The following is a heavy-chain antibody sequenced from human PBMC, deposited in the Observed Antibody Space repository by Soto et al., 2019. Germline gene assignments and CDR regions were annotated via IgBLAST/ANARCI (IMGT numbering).Heavy chain of an antibody. CDR2: INYDGSST. CDR3: ARGMYYGMDV. V-gene: IGHV3-74*01. CDR1: GFTFSSYW. J-gene: IGHJ6*02. Sequence: HLVGSLRLSCAASGFTFSSYWMHWVRQAPGKGLVWVSRINYDGSSTSYADSVKGRFTISRDNAKNTLYLQVNSLRAEDTAVYFCARGMYYGMDVWGQGTTVTVSS.